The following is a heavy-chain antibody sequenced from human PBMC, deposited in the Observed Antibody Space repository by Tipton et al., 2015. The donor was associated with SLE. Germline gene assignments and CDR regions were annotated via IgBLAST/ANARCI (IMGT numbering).Heavy chain of an antibody. V-gene: IGHV4-34*01. Sequence: TLSLTCAVYGGSTSGTTLSWLRQPPGKGLEWIGESHHIGVTKYRPSLKSRVTISIDTSKNQFSLKLISVTAADTAVYYCARHFGWSFDVWGQGTMVTVSS. J-gene: IGHJ3*01. D-gene: IGHD2-15*01. CDR1: GGSTSGTT. CDR2: SHHIGVT. CDR3: ARHFGWSFDV.